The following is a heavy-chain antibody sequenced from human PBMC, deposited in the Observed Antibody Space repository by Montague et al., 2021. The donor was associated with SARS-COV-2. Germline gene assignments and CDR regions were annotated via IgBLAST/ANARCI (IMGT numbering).Heavy chain of an antibody. CDR2: IFYNGYT. CDR1: GGTVRGYY. V-gene: IGHV4-59*08. J-gene: IGHJ5*02. D-gene: IGHD1-1*01. CDR3: ARHSVSEDGTFFRSSFDP. Sequence: SETLSLTCTVSGGTVRGYYWNWIRQTPGKGLEWIGYIFYNGYTKXNPSLKSRVTLSVDTPGNQFFLSLRSVTASDTATYFCARHSVSEDGTFFRSSFDPWGQGAQVIVSS.